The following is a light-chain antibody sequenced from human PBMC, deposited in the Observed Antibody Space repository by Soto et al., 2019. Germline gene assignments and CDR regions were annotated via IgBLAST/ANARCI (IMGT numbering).Light chain of an antibody. CDR1: NIAIKS. V-gene: IGLV3-21*02. J-gene: IGLJ2*01. Sequence: SYELTQAPSVSVAPGQTARITCGGNNIAIKSVHWYQQKPGHALVLVVYDDGDRPSGIPERFSGSNSGNTATLTITRVEAGDEADYHCQVWDSSSDHRVVFGGGTKLTVL. CDR2: DDG. CDR3: QVWDSSSDHRVV.